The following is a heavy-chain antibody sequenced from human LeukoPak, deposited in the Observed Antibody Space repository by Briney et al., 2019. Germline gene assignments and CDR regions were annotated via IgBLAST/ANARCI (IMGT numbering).Heavy chain of an antibody. CDR3: ARRRYYGSGSYYNANARGLYFDY. CDR2: INHSGST. D-gene: IGHD3-10*01. J-gene: IGHJ4*02. CDR1: GGSFSGYY. Sequence: SETLSLTCAVYGGSFSGYYWSWIRQPPGKGLEWIGEINHSGSTNYNPSLKSRVTISVDTSKNQFSLKLSSVTAADTAVYYCARRRYYGSGSYYNANARGLYFDYWGQGTLVTVSS. V-gene: IGHV4-34*01.